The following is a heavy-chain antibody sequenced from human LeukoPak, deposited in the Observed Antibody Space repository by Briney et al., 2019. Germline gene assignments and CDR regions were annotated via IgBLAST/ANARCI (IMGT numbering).Heavy chain of an antibody. Sequence: ASVKVSCKASGGTFSSYAISWVRQAPGQGLEWMGGIIPTFGTANYAQKFQGRVTITTDESTSTAYMELSSLRSEDTAVYYCARDLGYATSPVAFDFWGQGAMVTVSS. J-gene: IGHJ3*01. CDR2: IIPTFGTA. V-gene: IGHV1-69*05. CDR1: GGTFSSYA. CDR3: ARDLGYATSPVAFDF. D-gene: IGHD2-2*01.